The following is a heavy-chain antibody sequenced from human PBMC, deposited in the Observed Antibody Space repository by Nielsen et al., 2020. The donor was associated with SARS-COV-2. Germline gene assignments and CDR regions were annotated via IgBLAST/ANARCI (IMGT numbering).Heavy chain of an antibody. V-gene: IGHV2-5*02. D-gene: IGHD1-20*01. J-gene: IGHJ6*02. CDR3: AHRGRGNWNPWSFGMDV. CDR1: GFSLSTSGVG. Sequence: SGPTLVKPTQTLTLTCTFSGFSLSTSGVGMGWIRQPPGKALEWLAVVYLDEVKSYSPSLKSRLSITKDTSKSQVVLTMTNMDPVDAATYYCAHRGRGNWNPWSFGMDVWGQGTTVTVSS. CDR2: VYLDEVK.